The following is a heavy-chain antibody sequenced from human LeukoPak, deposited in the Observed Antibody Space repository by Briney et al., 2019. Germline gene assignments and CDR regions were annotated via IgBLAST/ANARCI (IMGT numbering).Heavy chain of an antibody. Sequence: GGSLRLSCAASGFTFRSYGMHWVRQAPGKGLEWVANIKQDGSEKYYVDSVKGRFTISRDNAKNSLYLQMNSLRAEDTAVYYCARVDSGNYYYFDYWGQGTLVTVSS. D-gene: IGHD3-22*01. CDR3: ARVDSGNYYYFDY. CDR2: IKQDGSEK. V-gene: IGHV3-7*01. CDR1: GFTFRSYG. J-gene: IGHJ4*02.